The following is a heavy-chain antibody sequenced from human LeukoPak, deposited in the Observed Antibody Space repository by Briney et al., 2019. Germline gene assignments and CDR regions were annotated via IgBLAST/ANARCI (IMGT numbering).Heavy chain of an antibody. CDR2: ISGSGGST. Sequence: GGSLRLSCAASGFTFSSYAMSWVRQAPGKGLEWVSAISGSGGSTYYADSVKGRFTISRDNSKNTLYLQMNSLRAEDTAVYYCAKDNTDIVVVPAAMPYYFDYWGQGTLVTVSS. CDR3: AKDNTDIVVVPAAMPYYFDY. D-gene: IGHD2-2*01. J-gene: IGHJ4*02. CDR1: GFTFSSYA. V-gene: IGHV3-23*01.